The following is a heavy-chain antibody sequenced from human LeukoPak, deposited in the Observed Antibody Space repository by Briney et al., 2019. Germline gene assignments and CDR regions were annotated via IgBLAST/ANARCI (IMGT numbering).Heavy chain of an antibody. J-gene: IGHJ4*02. Sequence: SVKVSCKASGGTFSSYAISWVRQAPGQGLEWMGGIIPIFGTANYAQKFQGRVTITTDESTSTAYMELSSLRSEDTAVYYCARHMGIATPFDYWGQGTLVTVSS. CDR1: GGTFSSYA. CDR2: IIPIFGTA. D-gene: IGHD6-13*01. V-gene: IGHV1-69*05. CDR3: ARHMGIATPFDY.